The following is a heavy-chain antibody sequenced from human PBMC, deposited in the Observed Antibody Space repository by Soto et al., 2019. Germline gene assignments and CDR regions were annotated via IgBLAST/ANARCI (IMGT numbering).Heavy chain of an antibody. D-gene: IGHD2-15*01. CDR1: GGIFSNFA. Sequence: GASVKVSCKTSGGIFSNFAITWVRQAPGQGLEWMGGILPIFGTPTYAREFQGRVTISADESMTTVFMDLSSLRSEDTAVYYCAADRQARAGLYCIGVRRYPIHSWGQGTLVTVSS. CDR2: ILPIFGTP. J-gene: IGHJ4*02. V-gene: IGHV1-69*13. CDR3: AADRQARAGLYCIGVRRYPIHS.